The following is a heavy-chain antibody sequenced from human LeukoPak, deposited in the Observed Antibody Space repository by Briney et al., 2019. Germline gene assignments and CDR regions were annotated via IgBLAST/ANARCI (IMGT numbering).Heavy chain of an antibody. Sequence: GGSLRLSCAASGFTFSSYALNWVRQAPGMGLEWVSTISGSGGSTYYADSVKGRFTISRDSSQNTLYLQMNSLRAEDTAVYYCAKDKNTGRSASDYWGQGILVTVSS. J-gene: IGHJ4*02. CDR1: GFTFSSYA. CDR2: ISGSGGST. D-gene: IGHD1-1*01. V-gene: IGHV3-23*01. CDR3: AKDKNTGRSASDY.